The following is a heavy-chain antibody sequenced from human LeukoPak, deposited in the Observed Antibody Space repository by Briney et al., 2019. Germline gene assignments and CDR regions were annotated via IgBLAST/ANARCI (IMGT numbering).Heavy chain of an antibody. D-gene: IGHD2-2*01. V-gene: IGHV3-48*03. J-gene: IGHJ6*03. CDR1: GFTFSSYE. CDR2: ISSSGSTI. CDR3: ARESFGVPAAMVVFRDYYYMDV. Sequence: GGSLRLSCAASGFTFSSYEMNWVRQAPGKGLEWVSYISSSGSTIYYADSVKGRFTISRDNAKNSLYLQMNSLRAEDTAVYYCARESFGVPAAMVVFRDYYYMDVWGKGTTVTVSS.